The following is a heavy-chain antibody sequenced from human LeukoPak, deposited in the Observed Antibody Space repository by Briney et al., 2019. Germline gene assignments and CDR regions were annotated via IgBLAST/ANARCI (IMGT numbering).Heavy chain of an antibody. CDR2: INPKSGGT. Sequence: ASVKVSCKASGYTFTGYYMHWVRQAPGQGLEWMGWINPKSGGTNYAQKFQGRVTMTRDTSISTADMELSRLRSDDTAVYYCAREARRTSCYGLCFGWFDPWGQGTLVTVSS. D-gene: IGHD2-2*01. V-gene: IGHV1-2*02. J-gene: IGHJ5*02. CDR1: GYTFTGYY. CDR3: AREARRTSCYGLCFGWFDP.